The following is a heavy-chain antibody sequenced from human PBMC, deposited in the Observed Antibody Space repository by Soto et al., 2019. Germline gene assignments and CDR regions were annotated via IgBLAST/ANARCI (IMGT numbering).Heavy chain of an antibody. Sequence: EVQLVESGGGLVQPGGSLKLSCAASGFTFSGSAMHWVRQASGKGLEWVARIRSKANSYATAYAASVKGRFTISRDDSKNTACLQLNSWKTEVWVVYYCTRAGIVVGSAAKGGMDVGGEGTTVAVSS. J-gene: IGHJ6*04. CDR1: GFTFSGSA. D-gene: IGHD2-2*01. CDR2: IRSKANSYAT. V-gene: IGHV3-73*02. CDR3: TRAGIVVGSAAKGGMDV.